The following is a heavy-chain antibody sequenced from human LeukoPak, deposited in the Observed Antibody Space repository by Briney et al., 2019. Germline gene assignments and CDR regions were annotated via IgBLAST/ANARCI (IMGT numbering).Heavy chain of an antibody. V-gene: IGHV5-51*01. D-gene: IGHD2-15*01. J-gene: IGHJ5*02. CDR3: ARLNTIVARLGLFDP. CDR1: GYSFTSYW. Sequence: GESLKISCKGSGYSFTSYWIGWVRQVPGKGLEWMGIIYPGDSDTRYSPSFQGQVTISADKSISTAHLQWSSLKASDTAMYYCARLNTIVARLGLFDPWGQGTLVTVSS. CDR2: IYPGDSDT.